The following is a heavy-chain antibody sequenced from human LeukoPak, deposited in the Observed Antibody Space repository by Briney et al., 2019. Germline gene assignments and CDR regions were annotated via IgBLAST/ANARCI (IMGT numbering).Heavy chain of an antibody. J-gene: IGHJ4*02. V-gene: IGHV3-23*01. D-gene: IGHD3-10*01. CDR2: ISTDAGET. Sequence: GGSLRLSCAASGFTFSNSGMSWVRQAPGKGLEWVSAISTDAGETHYADSVKGRFTISRDNSKNTVSPQMSSLRAEDTALYYCAKGSGNGYGSGPFDYWGQGTLVTVSS. CDR1: GFTFSNSG. CDR3: AKGSGNGYGSGPFDY.